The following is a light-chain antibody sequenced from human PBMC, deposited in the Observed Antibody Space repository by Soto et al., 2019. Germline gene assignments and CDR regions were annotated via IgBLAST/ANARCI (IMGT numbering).Light chain of an antibody. CDR2: DVS. Sequence: QSALTQPRSVSGSPGQSVTISCSGTNSDVGGYNYVSWYQQYPGKAPKLMIYDVSKRPSGVPDRFSGSKSGNTASLTISGLQAEDEADYYCCSYAGSYTYVFGTGTKVTVL. V-gene: IGLV2-11*01. J-gene: IGLJ1*01. CDR3: CSYAGSYTYV. CDR1: NSDVGGYNY.